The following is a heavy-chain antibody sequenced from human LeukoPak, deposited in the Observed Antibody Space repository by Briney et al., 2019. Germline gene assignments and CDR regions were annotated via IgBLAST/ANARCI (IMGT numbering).Heavy chain of an antibody. V-gene: IGHV3-15*01. CDR1: EFTFSHAW. CDR3: TTEKLGYCSGDNCDDYYYYYMDV. D-gene: IGHD2-15*01. CDR2: IKSYIDGGTT. J-gene: IGHJ6*03. Sequence: PGGSLRLSCAASEFTFSHAWMTWVRQAPGKGLEWVGRIKSYIDGGTTDYAAPVKGRVTISRDDSKNTLYLQMNSLKTEDTGIYYCTTEKLGYCSGDNCDDYYYYYMDVWGKGTTVTVSS.